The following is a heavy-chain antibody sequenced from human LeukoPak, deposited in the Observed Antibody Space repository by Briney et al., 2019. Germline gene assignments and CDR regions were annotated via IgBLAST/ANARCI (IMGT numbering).Heavy chain of an antibody. CDR3: AQSTTGYYFDY. D-gene: IGHD1-14*01. Sequence: SETLSLTCAVSGGSISSGAYSWSWIRQPPGKGLEWIGYIYYSGSTYYNPSLKSRVTISVDTSKNQFSLNLSSVTAADTAVSYCAQSTTGYYFDYWGQGTLVTVSS. V-gene: IGHV4-30-2*05. CDR2: IYYSGST. J-gene: IGHJ4*02. CDR1: GGSISSGAYS.